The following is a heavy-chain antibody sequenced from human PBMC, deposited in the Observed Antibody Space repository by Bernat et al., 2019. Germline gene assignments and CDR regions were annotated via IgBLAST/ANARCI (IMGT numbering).Heavy chain of an antibody. Sequence: QVQLVQSGAEVKKPGASVKVSCKASGYTFTNYGISWVRQAPGQGLEWMGWISLYNVDTKYAQNLQGRATMTTDTSTSTAYMELRSLRSDDTAVYYCARDATSITVAGGIDYWGQGTLVTVSS. CDR1: GYTFTNYG. V-gene: IGHV1-18*04. CDR2: ISLYNVDT. J-gene: IGHJ4*02. D-gene: IGHD6-19*01. CDR3: ARDATSITVAGGIDY.